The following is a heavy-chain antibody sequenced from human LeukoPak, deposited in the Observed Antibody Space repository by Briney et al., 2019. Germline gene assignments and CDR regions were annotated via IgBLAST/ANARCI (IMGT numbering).Heavy chain of an antibody. CDR3: AKDPVATVTDWEDY. D-gene: IGHD4-11*01. CDR2: ISGSGGST. Sequence: GGSLRLSCAASGFTFSSYAMSWVRQAPGKGLEWVSGISGSGGSTYYADSVKGRFTISRDNSKNTLYLQMNSLRAEDTAVYYCAKDPVATVTDWEDYWGQGTLVTVSS. J-gene: IGHJ4*02. V-gene: IGHV3-23*01. CDR1: GFTFSSYA.